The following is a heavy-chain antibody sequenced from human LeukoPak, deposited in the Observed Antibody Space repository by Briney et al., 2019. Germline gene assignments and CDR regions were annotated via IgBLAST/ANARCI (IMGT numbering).Heavy chain of an antibody. CDR1: GFTFSSYA. CDR2: ISGSGGST. D-gene: IGHD3-9*01. V-gene: IGHV3-23*01. CDR3: ARFLKTGYWAHYWYFDL. J-gene: IGHJ2*01. Sequence: GGSLRLSCAASGFTFSSYAMSWVRQAPGKGLEWVSAISGSGGSTYYADSVKGRFTISRDNSKNTLYLQMNSLRAEDTAVYYCARFLKTGYWAHYWYFDLWGRGTLITVSS.